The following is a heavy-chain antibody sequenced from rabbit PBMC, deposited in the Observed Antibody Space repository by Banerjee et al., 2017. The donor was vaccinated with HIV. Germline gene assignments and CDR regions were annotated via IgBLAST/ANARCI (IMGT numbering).Heavy chain of an antibody. CDR1: GFSYSSSYY. CDR2: ISSSGTT. D-gene: IGHD2-1*01. J-gene: IGHJ6*01. CDR3: ARDNYYDYGDVDL. Sequence: QEQLVESGGGLVQPEGSLTLTCTASGFSYSSSYYMCWVRQAPGKGLEYIGYISSSGTTWYASWAKGRFTISKTSSTTVTLQMTSLTAADTATYFCARDNYYDYGDVDLWGPGTLVTVS. V-gene: IGHV1S45*01.